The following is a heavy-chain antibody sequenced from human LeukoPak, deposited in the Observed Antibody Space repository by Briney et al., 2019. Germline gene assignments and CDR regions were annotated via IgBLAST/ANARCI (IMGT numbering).Heavy chain of an antibody. D-gene: IGHD5-18*01. CDR1: GGSISSYY. Sequence: KPSETLSLTCTVSGGSISSYYWSWIRQPPGKGLEWIGYISYSGSTNYNPSLKSRVTISLDTSKNQFSLKLSSVTAADTAVYSCARGLNGYSYGSNWFDPWGQGTLVTVSS. J-gene: IGHJ5*02. V-gene: IGHV4-59*12. CDR3: ARGLNGYSYGSNWFDP. CDR2: ISYSGST.